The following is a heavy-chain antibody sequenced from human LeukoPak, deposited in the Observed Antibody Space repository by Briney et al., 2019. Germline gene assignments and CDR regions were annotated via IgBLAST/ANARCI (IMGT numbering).Heavy chain of an antibody. Sequence: ASVKVSCKASGYTFTSYDINWVRQATGQGLEWMGWMNPNSGGTNYAQKFQGRVTMTRDTSISTAYMELSRLRSDDTAVYYCARSPCSGGSCYWFDPWGQGTLVTVSS. CDR2: MNPNSGGT. D-gene: IGHD2-15*01. CDR1: GYTFTSYD. V-gene: IGHV1-2*02. CDR3: ARSPCSGGSCYWFDP. J-gene: IGHJ5*02.